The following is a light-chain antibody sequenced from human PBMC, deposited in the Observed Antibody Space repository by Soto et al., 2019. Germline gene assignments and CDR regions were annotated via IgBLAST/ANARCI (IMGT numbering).Light chain of an antibody. CDR3: SSYTGTSTLVV. CDR2: EGT. CDR1: SSDVGTYNL. V-gene: IGLV2-14*02. Sequence: QSVLTQPASVSGSPGQSITISCTGTSSDVGTYNLVSWYQQHPGRPPKLMIFEGTKRPSGVSNRFSGSKSGNTASLTISGLLAEDEADYYCSSYTGTSTLVVFGGGTKVTVL. J-gene: IGLJ2*01.